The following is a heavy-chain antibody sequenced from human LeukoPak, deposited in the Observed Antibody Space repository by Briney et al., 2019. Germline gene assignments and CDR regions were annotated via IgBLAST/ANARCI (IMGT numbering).Heavy chain of an antibody. V-gene: IGHV4-61*02. J-gene: IGHJ4*02. Sequence: PSETLSLTCTVSGGSVSRGYYYWSWIRQPAGERLEWIGRIYTDGSTYYNPSLKSRVTIPLDTSKNHFSLKLTSVTAADTAVYYCAREAVSGPFHYWGQGTLVTVSS. CDR2: IYTDGST. D-gene: IGHD6-19*01. CDR1: GGSVSRGYYY. CDR3: AREAVSGPFHY.